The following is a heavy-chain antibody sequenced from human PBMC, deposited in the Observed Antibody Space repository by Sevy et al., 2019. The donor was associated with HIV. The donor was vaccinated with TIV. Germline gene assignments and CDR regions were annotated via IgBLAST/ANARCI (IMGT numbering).Heavy chain of an antibody. CDR3: ARLAYDYVWGSKVSISRFDP. CDR1: GYTFTSYD. CDR2: MNPNSGNT. J-gene: IGHJ5*02. Sequence: ASVKVSCKASGYTFTSYDINWVRQATGQGLEWMVWMNPNSGNTGYAQKFQGRVTMTRNTSISTAYMELSSLRSEDTAVYYCARLAYDYVWGSKVSISRFDPWGQGTLVTVSS. D-gene: IGHD3-16*01. V-gene: IGHV1-8*01.